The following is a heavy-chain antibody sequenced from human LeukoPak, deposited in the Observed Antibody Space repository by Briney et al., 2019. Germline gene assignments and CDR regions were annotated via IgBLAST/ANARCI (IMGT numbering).Heavy chain of an antibody. V-gene: IGHV1-69*13. D-gene: IGHD5-18*01. Sequence: GASVKVSCKASGGTFSSYAISWVRQAPGQGLEWMGGIIPIFGTANYAQKFQGRVTITADESTRTAYMELRSLRFDDTAVYYCVRRESQRGYSYGPDLYYFDSWGQGTLVTVSS. CDR1: GGTFSSYA. CDR3: VRRESQRGYSYGPDLYYFDS. CDR2: IIPIFGTA. J-gene: IGHJ4*02.